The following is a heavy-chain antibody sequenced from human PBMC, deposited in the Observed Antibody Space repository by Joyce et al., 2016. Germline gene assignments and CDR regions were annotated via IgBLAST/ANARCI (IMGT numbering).Heavy chain of an antibody. Sequence: QVQLVQSGAEVKKPGASVKVSCKASGYRFTTYGIRWVRQAPGQGLEWMGWISGLNSYTSYAQKAQGRVTMTTDTSASTAYMELRGLRPDDTAVYYCARDKPYGSGSNDAFDIWGQGTMVTVSS. CDR3: ARDKPYGSGSNDAFDI. J-gene: IGHJ3*02. CDR2: ISGLNSYT. CDR1: GYRFTTYG. V-gene: IGHV1-18*04. D-gene: IGHD3-10*01.